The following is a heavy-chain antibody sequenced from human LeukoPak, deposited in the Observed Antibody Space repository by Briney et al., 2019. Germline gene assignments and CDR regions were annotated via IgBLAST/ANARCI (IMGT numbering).Heavy chain of an antibody. J-gene: IGHJ4*02. Sequence: ASVKVSCKASGYTFTSYGISWVRQAPGQGLEWMGGIIPIFGAANYAQKFQGRVTITADESTSTAYMELSSLRSEDTAVYYCARGQGPDFDYWGQGTLVTVSS. CDR3: ARGQGPDFDY. CDR2: IIPIFGAA. CDR1: GYTFTSYG. V-gene: IGHV1-69*13.